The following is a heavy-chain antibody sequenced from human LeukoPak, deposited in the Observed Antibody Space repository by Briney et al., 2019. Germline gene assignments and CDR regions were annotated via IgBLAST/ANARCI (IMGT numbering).Heavy chain of an antibody. CDR1: GFTFSSYS. J-gene: IGHJ3*02. Sequence: GGSLRLSCAASGFTFSSYSMNWVRQAPGKGLEWVSSISSSSSYIYYADSVKGRFTISRDNAKNSLYLQMNSLRAEDTAVYCCARDSSGSYWGNDAFDIWGQGTMVTVSS. CDR3: ARDSSGSYWGNDAFDI. CDR2: ISSSSSYI. D-gene: IGHD1-26*01. V-gene: IGHV3-21*01.